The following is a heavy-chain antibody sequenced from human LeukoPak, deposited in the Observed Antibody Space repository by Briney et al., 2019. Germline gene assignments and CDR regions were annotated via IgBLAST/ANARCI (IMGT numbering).Heavy chain of an antibody. CDR3: AKDGWNYGYYYYMDV. D-gene: IGHD1-7*01. J-gene: IGHJ6*03. CDR2: IWYDGSNK. CDR1: GFTFSSYG. Sequence: GGSLRLSCAASGFTFSSYGMHWVRQAPGKGLEWVAVIWYDGSNKYYADSVKGRFTISRDNSKNTLYLQMNSLRAEDTAVYYCAKDGWNYGYYYYMDVWGKGTTVTDSS. V-gene: IGHV3-33*06.